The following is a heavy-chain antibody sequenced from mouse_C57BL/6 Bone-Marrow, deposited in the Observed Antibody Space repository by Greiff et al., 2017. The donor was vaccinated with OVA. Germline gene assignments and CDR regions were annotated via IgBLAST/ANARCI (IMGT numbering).Heavy chain of an antibody. D-gene: IGHD2-1*01. V-gene: IGHV5-6*01. Sequence: EVMLVESGGDLVKPGGSLKLSCAASGFTFSSYGMSWVRHTPDKRLEWVATISSGGSYTYYPDSVKGRFTISRDNAKNTLYLQMSSLKSEDTAMYYCARPIYYGNYVAMDYWGQGTSVTVSS. CDR3: ARPIYYGNYVAMDY. CDR1: GFTFSSYG. CDR2: ISSGGSYT. J-gene: IGHJ4*01.